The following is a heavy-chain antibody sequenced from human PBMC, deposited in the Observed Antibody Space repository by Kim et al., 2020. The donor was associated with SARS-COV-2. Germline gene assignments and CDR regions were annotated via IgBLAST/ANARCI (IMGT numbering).Heavy chain of an antibody. CDR3: TTDGQIDYYYYGMDV. CDR1: GFTFSNAW. CDR2: IKSKTDGGTK. V-gene: IGHV3-15*01. Sequence: GGSLRLSCAASGFTFSNAWMSWVRQAPGKGLEWVGRIKSKTDGGTKDYAAPVKGRFTISRDDSKNTLYMKMNSLKTEDTAVYYCTTDGQIDYYYYGMDVWGQGTTVTVSS. J-gene: IGHJ6*02.